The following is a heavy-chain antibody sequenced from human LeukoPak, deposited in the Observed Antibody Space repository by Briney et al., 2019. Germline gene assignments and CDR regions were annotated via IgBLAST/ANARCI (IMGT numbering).Heavy chain of an antibody. Sequence: ASVKVSCKASGYTFTSYYMHWVRQAPGQGLEWMGIINPSGGSTSYAQKFQGRVTITADESTSTAYMELSSLRSEDTAVYYCARDADIVATTWDYYMDVWGKGTTVTISS. CDR1: GYTFTSYY. D-gene: IGHD5-12*01. J-gene: IGHJ6*03. CDR3: ARDADIVATTWDYYMDV. V-gene: IGHV1-46*01. CDR2: INPSGGST.